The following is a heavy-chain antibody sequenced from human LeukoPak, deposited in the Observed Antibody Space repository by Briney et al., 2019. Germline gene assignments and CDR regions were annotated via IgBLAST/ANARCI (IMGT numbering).Heavy chain of an antibody. V-gene: IGHV1-8*01. CDR2: MNPNSGNT. J-gene: IGHJ6*02. CDR1: GYTFTGYD. Sequence: ASVKVSCKASGYTFTGYDIKWVRQATGQGLEWRGWMNPNSGNTGYAQKFQGRVTMTRNTSISTAYMELSSLRSEDTAVYYCATRNYDFWSGYLTRYYYGMDVWGQGTTVTVSS. CDR3: ATRNYDFWSGYLTRYYYGMDV. D-gene: IGHD3-3*01.